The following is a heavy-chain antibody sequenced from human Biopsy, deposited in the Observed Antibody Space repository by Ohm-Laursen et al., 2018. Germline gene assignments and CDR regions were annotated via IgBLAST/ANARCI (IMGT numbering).Heavy chain of an antibody. Sequence: GTLSLTCAVDGGSFSGYDWTWIRQPPGKGLEWVGEFSHTGTTIYNPSLKSRLTISVDKSKNHFSLRLTSETAADTATYFCARGPYGDNAGAFDVWGRGTVVTVSS. CDR3: ARGPYGDNAGAFDV. J-gene: IGHJ3*01. V-gene: IGHV4-34*01. D-gene: IGHD4/OR15-4a*01. CDR2: FSHTGTT. CDR1: GGSFSGYD.